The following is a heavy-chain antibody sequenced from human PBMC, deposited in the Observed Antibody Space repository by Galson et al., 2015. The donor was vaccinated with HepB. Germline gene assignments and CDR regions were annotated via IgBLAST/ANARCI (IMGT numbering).Heavy chain of an antibody. CDR1: GGTFSSYA. CDR2: IIPIFGTA. J-gene: IGHJ3*02. D-gene: IGHD3-10*01. V-gene: IGHV1-69*06. Sequence: SVKVSCKASGGTFSSYAISWVRQAPGQGLEWMGGIIPIFGTANYAQKFQGRVTITADKSTSTAYMELSSLRSEDTAVYYCARDERVGTPPGAFDIWGQGTMVTVSS. CDR3: ARDERVGTPPGAFDI.